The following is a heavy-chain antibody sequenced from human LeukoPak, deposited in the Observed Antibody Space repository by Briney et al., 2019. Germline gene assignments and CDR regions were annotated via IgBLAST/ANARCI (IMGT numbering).Heavy chain of an antibody. CDR2: ISGSSTYI. V-gene: IGHV3-21*01. J-gene: IGHJ6*02. D-gene: IGHD3-3*01. Sequence: GGSLRLSCAASGFTFNFYTINWVRQAPGKGLEWVSSISGSSTYIYYADSVKGRFTISRDNAKNSVSLQMNSLTVEDTAVYYCARDPAGMTVSGVAEYNYGMDVWGQGATVTVSS. CDR1: GFTFNFYT. CDR3: ARDPAGMTVSGVAEYNYGMDV.